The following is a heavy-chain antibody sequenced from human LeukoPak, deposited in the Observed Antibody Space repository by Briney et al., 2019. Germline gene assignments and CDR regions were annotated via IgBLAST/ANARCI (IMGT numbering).Heavy chain of an antibody. CDR2: IRGDGET. V-gene: IGHV3-23*01. D-gene: IGHD3-22*01. CDR1: GFSFSNYA. CDR3: AKDSSSYDWGYMDV. J-gene: IGHJ6*03. Sequence: GGSLRLSCAASGFSFSNYAMSWVRQAPARGPEWVSSIRGDGETFYADSVKGRFTLSRDDSRNTVYLQLNNLRVEDTAVYYCAKDSSSYDWGYMDVWGKGTTVTISS.